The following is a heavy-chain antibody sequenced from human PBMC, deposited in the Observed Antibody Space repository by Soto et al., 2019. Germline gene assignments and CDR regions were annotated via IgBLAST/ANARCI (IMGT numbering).Heavy chain of an antibody. CDR1: GGSISSGDYC. J-gene: IGHJ4*02. CDR3: SSARLHYRTVDY. CDR2: IYNSGAT. V-gene: IGHV4-30-4*01. Sequence: SETLSLTCTVSGGSISSGDYCWTWIRQSPGKGLDWIGYIYNSGATYDNPSLRSRLTISVDTSKNQFYLKLSFVAAADTAVYYCSSARLHYRTVDYWGQGTLLTFSS. D-gene: IGHD4-4*01.